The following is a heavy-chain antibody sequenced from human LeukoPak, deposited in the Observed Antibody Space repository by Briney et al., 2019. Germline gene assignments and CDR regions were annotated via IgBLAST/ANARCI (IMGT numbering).Heavy chain of an antibody. D-gene: IGHD4-17*01. J-gene: IGHJ4*02. Sequence: GGSLRLSCAASGFIFSDYAMTWVRQAPGKGLEWVSSSGSTTDYSDSVKGRFTISRDNSKNTLYLQMNSLRADDTAVYYCTRDSSYGDYSTAFDYWGQGALVTVSS. CDR1: GFIFSDYA. V-gene: IGHV3-23*01. CDR3: TRDSSYGDYSTAFDY. CDR2: SGSTT.